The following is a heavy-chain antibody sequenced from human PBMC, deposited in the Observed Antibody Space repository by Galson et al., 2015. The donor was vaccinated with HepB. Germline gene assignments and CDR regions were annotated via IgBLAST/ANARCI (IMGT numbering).Heavy chain of an antibody. CDR1: GFTFSSYA. Sequence: SLRLSCAASGFTFSSYAMHWVRQAPGKGLEWVAVISYDGSNKYYADSVKGRFTISRDNSKSTLYLQMNSLRAEDTAVYYCAKAIGTFRVPPAGAFDIWGQGTMVTVSS. D-gene: IGHD3-10*01. CDR3: AKAIGTFRVPPAGAFDI. J-gene: IGHJ3*02. CDR2: ISYDGSNK. V-gene: IGHV3-30-3*01.